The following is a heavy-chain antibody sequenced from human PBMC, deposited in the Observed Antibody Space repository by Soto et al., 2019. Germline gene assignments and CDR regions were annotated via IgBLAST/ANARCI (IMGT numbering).Heavy chain of an antibody. Sequence: SETLSLTCTVSGGSISSYYWSWIRQPPGKGLEWIGYIYYSGSTNYNPSLKSRVTISVDTSKNQFSLKLSSVTAADTAVYYCAGSGSYYYFDYWGQGTLVTVSS. CDR3: AGSGSYYYFDY. V-gene: IGHV4-59*01. CDR2: IYYSGST. CDR1: GGSISSYY. J-gene: IGHJ4*02. D-gene: IGHD1-26*01.